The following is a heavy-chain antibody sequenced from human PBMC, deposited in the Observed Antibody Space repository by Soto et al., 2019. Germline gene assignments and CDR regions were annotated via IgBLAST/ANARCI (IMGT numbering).Heavy chain of an antibody. CDR2: IIPIFGTA. Sequence: ASVKVSCKASAGTFSSYAISWVRQAPGQGLEWMGGIIPIFGTANYAQKFQGRVTITADKSTSTAYMELSSLRSEDTAVYYCASLAPDYGDYFNWFDPWGQGTLVTVSS. D-gene: IGHD4-17*01. CDR3: ASLAPDYGDYFNWFDP. J-gene: IGHJ5*02. V-gene: IGHV1-69*06. CDR1: AGTFSSYA.